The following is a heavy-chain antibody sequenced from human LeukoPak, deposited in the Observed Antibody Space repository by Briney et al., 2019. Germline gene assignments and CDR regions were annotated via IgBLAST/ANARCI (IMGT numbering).Heavy chain of an antibody. D-gene: IGHD1-26*01. J-gene: IGHJ1*01. V-gene: IGHV3-11*04. CDR1: GFTFSDYY. Sequence: GGSLRLSCAASGFTFSDYYMSWIRQAPGKGLEWVSYISSSGSTIYYADSVKGRFTISRDNSESALYLQMNDLRPDDTALYYCAKWGFRTPSGEEIRESFYDWGQGTLVIVSS. CDR3: AKWGFRTPSGEEIRESFYD. CDR2: ISSSGSTI.